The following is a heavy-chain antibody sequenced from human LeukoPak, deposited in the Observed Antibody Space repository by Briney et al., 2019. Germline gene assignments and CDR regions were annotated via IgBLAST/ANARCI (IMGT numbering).Heavy chain of an antibody. CDR3: ARVGKQLWKPDAFDI. CDR2: ISAYNGNT. D-gene: IGHD5-18*01. CDR1: GYTFTSYG. V-gene: IGHV1-18*01. J-gene: IGHJ3*02. Sequence: ASVKVSCKASGYTFTSYGISWVRQAPGQGLEWMGWISAYNGNTNYAQKLQGRVTMTTDTSTSTAYMELRSLRPDDTAVYYCARVGKQLWKPDAFDIWGQGTMVTVSS.